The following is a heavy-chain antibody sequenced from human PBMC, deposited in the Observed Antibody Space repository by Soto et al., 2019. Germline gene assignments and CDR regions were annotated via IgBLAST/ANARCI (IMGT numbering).Heavy chain of an antibody. Sequence: EVQLLESGGGLVQPGGSLRLSCAASGFTFSSYAMSWVRQAPGKGLEWVSAISGSGGSTYYADSVKGRFTISRDNSKNTLYLQMNSLRAEDTAVYYCARTGYYYDSSGSLSSYYFDYWGQGTLVTVSS. D-gene: IGHD3-22*01. V-gene: IGHV3-23*01. J-gene: IGHJ4*02. CDR1: GFTFSSYA. CDR3: ARTGYYYDSSGSLSSYYFDY. CDR2: ISGSGGST.